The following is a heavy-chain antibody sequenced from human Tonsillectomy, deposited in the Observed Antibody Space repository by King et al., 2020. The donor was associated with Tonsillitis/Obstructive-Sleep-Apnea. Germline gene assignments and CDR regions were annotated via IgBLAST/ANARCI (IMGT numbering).Heavy chain of an antibody. CDR2: INPGSGVT. J-gene: IGHJ4*02. V-gene: IGHV1-46*01. Sequence: QLVQSGAEVKKPGASVKVSCEASGYTFIRYYMHWVRQAPGQGLEWMGIINPGSGVTTYAQKCQGRVTVTRDTSTSTVYMELNGLRSEDTAVYYCARDTPTDRVIDHWGQGTLVTVSS. CDR3: ARDTPTDRVIDH. CDR1: GYTFIRYY. D-gene: IGHD3-10*01.